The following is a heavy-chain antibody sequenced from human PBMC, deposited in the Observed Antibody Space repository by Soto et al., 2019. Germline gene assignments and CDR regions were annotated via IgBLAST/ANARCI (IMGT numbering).Heavy chain of an antibody. CDR2: ILHTGTT. V-gene: IGHV4-30-4*01. CDR1: GGSISSSDYF. Sequence: PSETLSLTCTVSGGSISSSDYFWTWIRQPPGKGLEWMGYILHTGTTYSNPSLKSRLIMSIDTSKNQFSLKLTSVTAADTAVYYCAREGMLTGDAFDIWGQGTMVTVSS. J-gene: IGHJ3*02. D-gene: IGHD7-27*01. CDR3: AREGMLTGDAFDI.